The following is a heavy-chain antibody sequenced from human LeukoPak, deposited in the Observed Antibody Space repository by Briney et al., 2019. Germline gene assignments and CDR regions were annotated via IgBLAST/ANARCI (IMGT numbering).Heavy chain of an antibody. V-gene: IGHV3-23*01. CDR3: ARDGPSVPNNYYYYMDV. J-gene: IGHJ6*03. D-gene: IGHD3-10*01. CDR2: INGSGGRI. Sequence: GGSLRLSCAASGFTFSSYAMSWVRQAPGKGLEWVSAINGSGGRIYYADSVKGRFTISRDNSKSTLYLQMNSLRAEDTAVYYCARDGPSVPNNYYYYMDVWGKGTTVTVSS. CDR1: GFTFSSYA.